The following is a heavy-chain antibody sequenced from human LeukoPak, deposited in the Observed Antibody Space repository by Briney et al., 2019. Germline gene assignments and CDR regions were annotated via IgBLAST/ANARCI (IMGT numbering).Heavy chain of an antibody. CDR3: ARGGGSQNYYYYYMDV. V-gene: IGHV4-61*02. D-gene: IGHD2-15*01. CDR2: IYTSGST. Sequence: PSQTLSLTCTVSGGSISSGSYYWSWIRQPAGKGLEGIGRIYTSGSTNYNPSLKSRVTISVDTSTTHLSPKLSSVTAADTAVYYCARGGGSQNYYYYYMDVWGKGTTVTVSS. J-gene: IGHJ6*03. CDR1: GGSISSGSYY.